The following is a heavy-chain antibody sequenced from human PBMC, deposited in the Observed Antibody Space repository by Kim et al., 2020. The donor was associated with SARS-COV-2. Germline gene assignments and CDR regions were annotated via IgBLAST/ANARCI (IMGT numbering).Heavy chain of an antibody. CDR2: IHPRASYT. CDR1: GYRFTNYW. Sequence: GESLKISCQGSGYRFTNYWINWVRQRPGKGLEWLGRIHPRASYTNYSPSCQGHGTISIDKSINTAYLQWSSLRAADTAIYYCAREQSYWNDVSTWFYPWGRGTVLTVSS. CDR3: AREQSYWNDVSTWFYP. J-gene: IGHJ5*02. V-gene: IGHV5-10-1*01. D-gene: IGHD1-1*01.